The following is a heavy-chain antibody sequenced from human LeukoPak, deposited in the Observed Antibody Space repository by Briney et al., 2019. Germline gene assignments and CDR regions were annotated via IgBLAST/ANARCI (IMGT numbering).Heavy chain of an antibody. V-gene: IGHV1-18*01. Sequence: GASVKVSCKASGYTFTSYGISWVRQAPGQGLEWMGWISGYNGDRNYAQKFQGRVSMTTDTFTSTAYMELRSLRSDDTAVYYCARDLTYCSSAMGWFDPWGQGTLVTVSS. D-gene: IGHD6-6*01. CDR2: ISGYNGDR. J-gene: IGHJ5*02. CDR3: ARDLTYCSSAMGWFDP. CDR1: GYTFTSYG.